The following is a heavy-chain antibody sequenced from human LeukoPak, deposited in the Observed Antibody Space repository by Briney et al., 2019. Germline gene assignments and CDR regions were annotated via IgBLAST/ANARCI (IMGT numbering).Heavy chain of an antibody. J-gene: IGHJ5*02. D-gene: IGHD2-15*01. CDR2: IIPIFGTA. V-gene: IGHV1-69*13. CDR3: ARAGYCSGGSCYPPRSWFDP. CDR1: GYTFTSYY. Sequence: GASVKVSCKASGYTFTSYYMHWVRQAPGQGLEWMGGIIPIFGTANYAQKFQGRVTITADDSTSTAYMELSSLRSEDTAVYYCARAGYCSGGSCYPPRSWFDPWGQGTLVTVSS.